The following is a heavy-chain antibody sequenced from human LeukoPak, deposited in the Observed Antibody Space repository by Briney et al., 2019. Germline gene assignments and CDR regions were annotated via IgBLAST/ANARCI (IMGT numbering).Heavy chain of an antibody. CDR3: ARDRILEWFMDPNWFDP. Sequence: PGGSLRLSCAASGFTFSSYWMSWVRQAAGKGLEWVANIKQDGSEQYYVDSVKGRFTISRDNAKNSLYLQMNSLRDEDTAVYYCARDRILEWFMDPNWFDPWGQGALVTVSS. D-gene: IGHD3-3*01. CDR2: IKQDGSEQ. V-gene: IGHV3-7*01. CDR1: GFTFSSYW. J-gene: IGHJ5*02.